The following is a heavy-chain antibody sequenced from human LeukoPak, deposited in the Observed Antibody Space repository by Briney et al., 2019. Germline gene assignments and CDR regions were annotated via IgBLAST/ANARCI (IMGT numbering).Heavy chain of an antibody. Sequence: PSETLSLTCTVSGGSISSSSYYWGWIRQPPGKGLEWIGSIYYSGSTYYNPSLKSRVTISVDTSKNQFSLKLSSVIAADTAVYYCARGGRATVTTWGQGTLVTVSS. J-gene: IGHJ5*02. CDR2: IYYSGST. V-gene: IGHV4-39*01. D-gene: IGHD4-17*01. CDR3: ARGGRATVTT. CDR1: GGSISSSSYY.